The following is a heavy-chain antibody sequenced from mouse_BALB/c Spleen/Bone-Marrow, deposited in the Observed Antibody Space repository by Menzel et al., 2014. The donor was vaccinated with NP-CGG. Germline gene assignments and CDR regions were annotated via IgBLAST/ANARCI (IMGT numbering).Heavy chain of an antibody. CDR3: ATTDSSGVFAY. Sequence: EVQLQQSGAELVKPGASVKLSCTASGFNIKDTYMHWVKQRPEQGLEWIGRIDPANGNTKYDPKFQGKATITADTSSNTPYLQLSSLTSEDTAVYYCATTDSSGVFAYWGQGTLVTVSA. V-gene: IGHV14-3*02. J-gene: IGHJ3*01. CDR1: GFNIKDTY. CDR2: IDPANGNT. D-gene: IGHD3-2*01.